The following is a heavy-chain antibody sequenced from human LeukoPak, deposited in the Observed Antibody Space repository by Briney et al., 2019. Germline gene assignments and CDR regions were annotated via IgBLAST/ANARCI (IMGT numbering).Heavy chain of an antibody. CDR1: GFTFSSYA. CDR3: AKDSPITMVRGAPPGDDAFDI. V-gene: IGHV3-23*01. CDR2: ISGSGGST. D-gene: IGHD3-10*01. Sequence: GGSLRLSCAASGFTFSSYAMSWVRQAPGKGLEWVSAISGSGGSTYYADSVKGRFTISRDNPKSTLYLQMNSLRVEDTAVYYCAKDSPITMVRGAPPGDDAFDIWGQGTMVTVSS. J-gene: IGHJ3*02.